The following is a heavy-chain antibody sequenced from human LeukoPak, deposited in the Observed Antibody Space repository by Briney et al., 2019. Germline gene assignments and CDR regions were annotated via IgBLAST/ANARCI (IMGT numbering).Heavy chain of an antibody. CDR2: ISSSGSTI. J-gene: IGHJ4*02. CDR1: GFTFSDYY. D-gene: IGHD5/OR15-5a*01. V-gene: IGHV3-11*01. CDR3: AKDLSTEVFDY. Sequence: GGSLRLSCAASGFTFSDYYMSWIRQAPGKGLEWVSYISSSGSTIYYADSVKGRFTISRDNSKNTLYLQMNSLRAEDTAVYYCAKDLSTEVFDYWGQGTLVTVSS.